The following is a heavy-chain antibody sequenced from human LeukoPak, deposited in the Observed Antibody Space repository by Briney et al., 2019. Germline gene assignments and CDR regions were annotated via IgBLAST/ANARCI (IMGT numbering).Heavy chain of an antibody. V-gene: IGHV5-51*01. D-gene: IGHD3-10*01. J-gene: IGHJ3*02. CDR2: IYPGDSDT. CDR3: ASQGYGSGSYYNVKAFDI. Sequence: PGESLEISCKGSGYSFTSYWIGWVRQMPGKGLEWMGIIYPGDSDTRYSPSFQGQVTISADKSISTAYLQWSSLKASDTAMYYCASQGYGSGSYYNVKAFDIWGQGTMVTVSS. CDR1: GYSFTSYW.